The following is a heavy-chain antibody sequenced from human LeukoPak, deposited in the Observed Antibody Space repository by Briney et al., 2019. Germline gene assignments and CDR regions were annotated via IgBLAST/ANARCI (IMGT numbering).Heavy chain of an antibody. CDR1: GFTFSNAW. D-gene: IGHD2-2*01. Sequence: GGSLRLSCAASGFTFSNAWMSWVRQAPGKGLEWVGRIKSKTDGGTTDYAAPVKGRFTISRDDSKNTLYLQMNSLKTEDTAVYYCTTEGVAGYCSSTSCYWNDYWGQGTLVTVSS. CDR3: TTEGVAGYCSSTSCYWNDY. V-gene: IGHV3-15*01. CDR2: IKSKTDGGTT. J-gene: IGHJ4*02.